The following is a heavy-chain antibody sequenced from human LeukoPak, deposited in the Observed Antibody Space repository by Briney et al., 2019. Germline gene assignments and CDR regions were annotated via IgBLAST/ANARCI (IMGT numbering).Heavy chain of an antibody. CDR2: IYTSGST. CDR1: GGSFSGYY. Sequence: PSETLSLTCAVYGGSFSGYYWSWIRQPAGKGLEWIGRIYTSGSTNYNPSLKSRVTMSVDTSKNQFSLKLSSVTAADTAVYYCASGFCGGACQLGGVDMWGQGTMVTVSS. V-gene: IGHV4-59*10. D-gene: IGHD2-21*02. CDR3: ASGFCGGACQLGGVDM. J-gene: IGHJ3*02.